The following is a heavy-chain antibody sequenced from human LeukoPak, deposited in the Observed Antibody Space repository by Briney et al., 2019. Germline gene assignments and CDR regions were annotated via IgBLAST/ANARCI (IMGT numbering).Heavy chain of an antibody. Sequence: GESLQSSCNGSAYSSTSNWIGWMRQISGQGREWMGIIYPGDSDTRYSPSFQGRVTISADKSTTTACLQWSCLKASETAMYYWSRHLKYSIGGHHFDYWGQGTLVTVSS. D-gene: IGHD6-19*01. CDR2: IYPGDSDT. CDR3: SRHLKYSIGGHHFDY. CDR1: AYSSTSNW. V-gene: IGHV5-51*01. J-gene: IGHJ4*02.